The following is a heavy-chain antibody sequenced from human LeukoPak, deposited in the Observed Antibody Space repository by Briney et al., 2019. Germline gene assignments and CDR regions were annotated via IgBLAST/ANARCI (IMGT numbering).Heavy chain of an antibody. V-gene: IGHV1-2*06. D-gene: IGHD2-2*01. CDR3: AQSPEGYCSSTSCFDY. CDR2: INPYSGGT. Sequence: ASVKVSCKASGYTFTDYYMHWVRQAPGQGLEWMGRINPYSGGTNYAQKFQGRVIMTMDTSVSTAYMELSSLRSEDTAVYYCAQSPEGYCSSTSCFDYWGQGTLVTVSS. J-gene: IGHJ4*02. CDR1: GYTFTDYY.